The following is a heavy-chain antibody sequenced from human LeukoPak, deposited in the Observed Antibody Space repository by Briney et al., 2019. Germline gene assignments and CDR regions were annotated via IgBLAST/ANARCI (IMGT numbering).Heavy chain of an antibody. CDR1: GGSISSYY. D-gene: IGHD2-15*01. CDR3: AREGGGTNCSGGSCYSGYFDY. CDR2: INHSGST. Sequence: SETLSLTCTVSGGSISSYYWSWLRQPPGKGLEWIGYINHSGSTDYNPSLKSRVTISVDTSKNQFSLKLNSVTAADTAVYYCAREGGGTNCSGGSCYSGYFDYWGQGTLVTVSS. V-gene: IGHV4-59*01. J-gene: IGHJ4*02.